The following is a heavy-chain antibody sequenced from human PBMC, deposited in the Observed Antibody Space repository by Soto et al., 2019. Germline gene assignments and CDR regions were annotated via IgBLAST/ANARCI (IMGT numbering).Heavy chain of an antibody. CDR1: GSTFSRYA. D-gene: IGHD1-7*01. V-gene: IGHV1-69*01. Sequence: QVQLVQSGAEEKKPGSSVKVSCKASGSTFSRYAISWVRQAPGQGLEWMGGIIPIFGTANYAQKFQGRVTITADESTSTAYMELSSLRSEDTAVYYCARGGETGTTYYFDYWGQGTLVTVAS. CDR3: ARGGETGTTYYFDY. J-gene: IGHJ4*02. CDR2: IIPIFGTA.